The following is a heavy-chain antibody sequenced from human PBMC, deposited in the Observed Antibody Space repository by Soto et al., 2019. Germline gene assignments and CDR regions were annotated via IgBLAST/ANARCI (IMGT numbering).Heavy chain of an antibody. CDR3: ARDDEEITIGNWFDP. CDR1: GYTFTSYG. V-gene: IGHV1-18*04. CDR2: ISAYNGNT. Sequence: QVQLVQSGAEVKKPGASVKVSCKASGYTFTSYGISWVRQAPGQGLEWMGWISAYNGNTNYAQKLQGRVTMTTDTPTSTADRELRSKRSNDTAVYYCARDDEEITIGNWFDPWGQGTLVTVSS. D-gene: IGHD1-1*01. J-gene: IGHJ5*02.